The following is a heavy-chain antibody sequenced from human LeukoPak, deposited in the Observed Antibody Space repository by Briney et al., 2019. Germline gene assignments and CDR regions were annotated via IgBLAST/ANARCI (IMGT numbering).Heavy chain of an antibody. D-gene: IGHD4/OR15-4a*01. CDR1: GFTFSSYG. J-gene: IGHJ6*03. CDR3: AKNGAKFHHYYMEV. V-gene: IGHV3-23*01. CDR2: ISGSGGSN. Sequence: GGSLRLSCAASGFTFSSYGMSWVRQAQGKGLEWVSAISGSGGSNYYADSVRGRSTTSRDNSKKMRYRQRNKLGAEAPAVYFCAKNGAKFHHYYMEVWGKGTTVTISS.